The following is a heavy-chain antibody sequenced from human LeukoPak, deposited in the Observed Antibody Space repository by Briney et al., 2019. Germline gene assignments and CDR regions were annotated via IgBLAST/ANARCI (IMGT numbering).Heavy chain of an antibody. Sequence: GGSLRLSCAASGFTFSSYAMSWVRQAPGKGLEWVSVVSGTGGRTYYADSVKGRFTISRDNSKNTLYLQMNSLRAEDTAVYYCARAPPGTVTVDYWGQGTLVTVSS. CDR2: VSGTGGRT. V-gene: IGHV3-23*01. CDR1: GFTFSSYA. J-gene: IGHJ4*02. CDR3: ARAPPGTVTVDY. D-gene: IGHD4-17*01.